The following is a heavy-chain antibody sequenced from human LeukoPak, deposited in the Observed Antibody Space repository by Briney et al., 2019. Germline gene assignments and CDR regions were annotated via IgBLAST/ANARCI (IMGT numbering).Heavy chain of an antibody. V-gene: IGHV3-9*01. J-gene: IGHJ5*02. CDR1: GFSLKDHA. CDR3: ARDDSRAVAPSHPKYNWFDP. D-gene: IGHD6-19*01. CDR2: IGWDSGRK. Sequence: PGGSLRLSCTASGFSLKDHAMHWVRQAPGKGLEWVSGIGWDSGRKGYADSVQGRFTISRDNAKNSLYLQMNSLRAEDTAVYYCARDDSRAVAPSHPKYNWFDPWGQGTLVTVSS.